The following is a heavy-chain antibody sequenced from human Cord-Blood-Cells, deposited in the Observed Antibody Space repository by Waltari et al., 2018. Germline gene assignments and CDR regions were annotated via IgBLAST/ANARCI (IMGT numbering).Heavy chain of an antibody. CDR2: IYHSGST. Sequence: QLQLQESGSGLVKPSQTLSLTCAVSGGYISSGGYSWSWIRQPPGKGLEWIGYIYHSGSTYYNPSLKSRVTISVDRSKNQFSLKLSSVTAADTAVYYCASKTGDVYAFDIWGQGTMVTVSS. V-gene: IGHV4-30-2*01. CDR1: GGYISSGGYS. J-gene: IGHJ3*02. CDR3: ASKTGDVYAFDI. D-gene: IGHD7-27*01.